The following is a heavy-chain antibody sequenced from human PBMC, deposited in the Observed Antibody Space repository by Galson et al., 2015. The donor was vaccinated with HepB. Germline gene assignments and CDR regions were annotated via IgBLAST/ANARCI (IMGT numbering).Heavy chain of an antibody. CDR3: AREVYCSGGSCYLPTVSYFDY. V-gene: IGHV3-21*06. Sequence: RLSCAASGFTFSSYSMNWVRQAPGKGLEWVSSISSSSSYIYYADSVKGRFTISRDNAKNSLYLQMNSLRAEDTAVYYCAREVYCSGGSCYLPTVSYFDYWGQGTLATVSS. CDR1: GFTFSSYS. D-gene: IGHD2-15*01. CDR2: ISSSSSYI. J-gene: IGHJ4*02.